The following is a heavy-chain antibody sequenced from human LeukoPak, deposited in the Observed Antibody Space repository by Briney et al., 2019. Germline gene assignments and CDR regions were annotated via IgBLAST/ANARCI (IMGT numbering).Heavy chain of an antibody. CDR2: IYSDGST. V-gene: IGHV3-53*01. J-gene: IGHJ3*02. D-gene: IGHD3-10*01. Sequence: GGSLRLSFAASEFTVSSNYMSWVRQAPGKGLEWVSVIYSDGSTYYADSVKGRSTISRDNSQNTLYLQMNRLRAEDTAVYYCAKFGLAGSGRYHDAFDIWGQGTMVTVSS. CDR3: AKFGLAGSGRYHDAFDI. CDR1: EFTVSSNY.